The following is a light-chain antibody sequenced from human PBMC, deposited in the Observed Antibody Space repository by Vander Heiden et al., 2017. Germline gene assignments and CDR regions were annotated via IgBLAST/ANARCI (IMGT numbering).Light chain of an antibody. Sequence: DIQMTQSPSSLSASVGDRVTITCRASQSISSYLNWYQQKPGKAPKLLIYAASSLQSGVPSRFSGSGSGTDFTLTISSLQPEDFATYYCQQSYSLSFGGGTKVXIK. V-gene: IGKV1-39*01. CDR2: AAS. CDR1: QSISSY. CDR3: QQSYSLS. J-gene: IGKJ4*01.